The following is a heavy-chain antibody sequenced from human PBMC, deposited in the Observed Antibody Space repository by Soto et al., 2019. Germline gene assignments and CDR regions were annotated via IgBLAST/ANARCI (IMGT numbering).Heavy chain of an antibody. Sequence: GESLKISCTGFGYTFTTFCISWVLQMPGKGLEWMGRVDPGDTYATYSPAFQGHVTISADKATSTAYLQWSSLKASDTAMYFCARIYCTTTTCDSWFDPWGQGTLVTGS. CDR3: ARIYCTTTTCDSWFDP. CDR1: GYTFTTFC. J-gene: IGHJ5*02. D-gene: IGHD2-2*01. CDR2: VDPGDTYA. V-gene: IGHV5-10-1*01.